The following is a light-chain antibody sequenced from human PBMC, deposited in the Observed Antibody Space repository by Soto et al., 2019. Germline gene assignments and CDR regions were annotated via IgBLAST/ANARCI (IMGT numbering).Light chain of an antibody. V-gene: IGLV2-8*01. J-gene: IGLJ1*01. Sequence: QSALSQPPSAAGSPGQSVTISCTGTNSDVGGYKYVSWYQQHPGKALKIMVYEINKRSSGVPDRFWGSKSGNTASLTISGPQAEDEAEYYCCSYAGTYYVFGTGTKVTVL. CDR3: CSYAGTYYV. CDR1: NSDVGGYKY. CDR2: EIN.